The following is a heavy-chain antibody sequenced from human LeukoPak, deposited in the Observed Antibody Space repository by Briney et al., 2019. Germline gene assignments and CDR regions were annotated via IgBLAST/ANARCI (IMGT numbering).Heavy chain of an antibody. J-gene: IGHJ6*02. V-gene: IGHV3-43*02. CDR3: AKDIQVPAGTQYYYGMDV. CDR1: GFTFDDYA. D-gene: IGHD2-2*01. Sequence: GGSLRLSCAASGFTFDDYAMHWVRQAPGKGLEWVSLISGDGGSTYYADSVKGRFTISRDNSKNSLYLQMNSLRTEDTALYYCAKDIQVPAGTQYYYGMDVWGQGTTVTVSS. CDR2: ISGDGGST.